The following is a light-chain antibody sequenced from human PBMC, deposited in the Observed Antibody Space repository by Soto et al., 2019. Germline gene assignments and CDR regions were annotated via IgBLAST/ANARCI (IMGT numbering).Light chain of an antibody. CDR2: DVS. Sequence: EILMTQSPATLSVSPGERATLSGRASQSVSSRLAWYQQKPGQAPRLLIYDVSNRATGITARFSGSGSGTDFTLTISSLEPEDFAVYYCQQRDYWQVTFGQGTRLDIK. CDR1: QSVSSR. CDR3: QQRDYWQVT. J-gene: IGKJ5*01. V-gene: IGKV3-11*01.